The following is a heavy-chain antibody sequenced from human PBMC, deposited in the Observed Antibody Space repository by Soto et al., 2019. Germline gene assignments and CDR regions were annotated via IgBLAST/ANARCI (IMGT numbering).Heavy chain of an antibody. J-gene: IGHJ3*02. Sequence: VKVSCKVSGYTLTELSMHWVRQAPGKGLEWMGGLDPEDGETIYAQRFQGRVTMTQDTSTDTAYMELSSLRSEDTAIYYCATPGHIVVVTSWDAFDIWGQGTLVTVSS. CDR3: ATPGHIVVVTSWDAFDI. CDR1: GYTLTELS. CDR2: LDPEDGET. V-gene: IGHV1-24*01. D-gene: IGHD2-21*02.